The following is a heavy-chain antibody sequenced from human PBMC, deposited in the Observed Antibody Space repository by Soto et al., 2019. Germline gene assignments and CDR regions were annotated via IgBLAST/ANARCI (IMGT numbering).Heavy chain of an antibody. Sequence: QVQLQESGPGLVKPSQTLSLTCTVSGGSISSGGYYWSWIRQHPGKGLEWIGYIYYSGSTVYNPSLKSRFTISVDTSKNHFSLKLSSVTAADTAVYYCARDKAYCGGDCRMDVWGKGTTVTVSS. CDR1: GGSISSGGYY. CDR3: ARDKAYCGGDCRMDV. CDR2: IYYSGST. J-gene: IGHJ6*04. V-gene: IGHV4-31*03. D-gene: IGHD2-21*01.